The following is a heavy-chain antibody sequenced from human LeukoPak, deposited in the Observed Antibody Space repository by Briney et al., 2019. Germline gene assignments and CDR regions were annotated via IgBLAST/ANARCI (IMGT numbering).Heavy chain of an antibody. CDR2: IIPIFGTA. CDR1: GGTFSSYA. CDR3: ANIGYCSGGSCYSVNYYYYGMDV. Sequence: SVKVSCKASGGTFSSYAISWVRQAPGQGLEWMGGIIPIFGTANYAQKFQGRVTITADESTSTAYMELSSLRSEDTAVYYCANIGYCSGGSCYSVNYYYYGMDVWGQGATVTVSS. J-gene: IGHJ6*02. D-gene: IGHD2-15*01. V-gene: IGHV1-69*13.